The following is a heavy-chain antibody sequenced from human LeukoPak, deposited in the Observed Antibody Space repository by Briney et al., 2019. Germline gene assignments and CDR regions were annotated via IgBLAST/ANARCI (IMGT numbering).Heavy chain of an antibody. CDR1: GYTFTHYA. Sequence: ASVKVSCKASGYTFTHYAVHWVRQAPGQRLEWMGWTNVGNDYTESSQKFQDRLTITSDTTATTVYMELSSLRSEDTAVYYCARDDFSTYPGLNYFDYWGQGTLVTVSS. V-gene: IGHV1-3*01. J-gene: IGHJ4*02. CDR2: TNVGNDYT. D-gene: IGHD4-11*01. CDR3: ARDDFSTYPGLNYFDY.